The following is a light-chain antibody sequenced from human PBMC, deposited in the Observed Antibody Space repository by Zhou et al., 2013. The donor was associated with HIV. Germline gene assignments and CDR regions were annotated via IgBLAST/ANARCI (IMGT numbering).Light chain of an antibody. V-gene: IGKV3-20*01. CDR2: GAS. CDR3: QQYAISPRT. J-gene: IGKJ1*01. CDR1: QSSSRY. Sequence: EIVLTQSPGTLSLSPGERATLSCRASQSSSRYLAWYQQKPGQAPRVLIYGASNRATGIPDRFSGSGSGTDFTLTISGLEPEDFALYYCQQYAISPRTFGQGTKVEIK.